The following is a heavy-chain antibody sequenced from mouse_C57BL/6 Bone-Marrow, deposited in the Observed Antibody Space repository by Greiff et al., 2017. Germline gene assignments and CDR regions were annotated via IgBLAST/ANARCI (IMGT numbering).Heavy chain of an antibody. CDR3: ARDVDYYGTLFAY. J-gene: IGHJ3*01. CDR2: ISDGGSYT. CDR1: GFTFSSYA. Sequence: EVKVVESGGGLVKPGGSLKLSCAASGFTFSSYAMSWVRQTPEKRLEWVATISDGGSYTYYPDNVKGRFTISRDNAKNNLYLQRSHLKSEDTAMYYCARDVDYYGTLFAYWGQGTLVTVAA. V-gene: IGHV5-4*01. D-gene: IGHD1-1*01.